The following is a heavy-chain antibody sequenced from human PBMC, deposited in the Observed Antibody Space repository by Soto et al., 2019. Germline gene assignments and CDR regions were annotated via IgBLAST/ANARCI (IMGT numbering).Heavy chain of an antibody. V-gene: IGHV3-33*01. CDR3: AISRCWANSDDFDY. CDR2: IWYDGSNK. J-gene: IGHJ4*02. CDR1: GFTFSSYG. D-gene: IGHD1-1*01. Sequence: GGSLRLSCAASGFTFSSYGMHWVRQAPGKGLEWVAVIWYDGSNKYYADSVKGRFTISRDNSKNTLYLQMNSLRAEDTAVYYWAISRCWANSDDFDYWGQGTLVTVSS.